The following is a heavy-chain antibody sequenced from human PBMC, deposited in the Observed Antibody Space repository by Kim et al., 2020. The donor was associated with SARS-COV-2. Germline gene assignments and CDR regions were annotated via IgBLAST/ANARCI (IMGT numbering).Heavy chain of an antibody. Sequence: TDYNPSLKSRVTISVDTSKNQFSLKLSSVTAADTAVYYCARRIQLWYDYWGQGTLVTVSS. D-gene: IGHD5-18*01. J-gene: IGHJ4*02. CDR3: ARRIQLWYDY. CDR2: T. V-gene: IGHV4-39*01.